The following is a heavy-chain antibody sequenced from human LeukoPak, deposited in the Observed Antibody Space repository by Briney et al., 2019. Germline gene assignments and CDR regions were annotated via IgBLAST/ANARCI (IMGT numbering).Heavy chain of an antibody. CDR3: ARERGAAWAFDY. CDR2: ISSGGSNK. Sequence: PGGSLRLSCAASGFTFSSYAMHWVRQAPGKGLRWVAVISSGGSNKYYADSVKGRFTISRDKSKSTLYLQMNSLRAEDTAVYYCARERGAAWAFDYWGQGTLVTVSS. J-gene: IGHJ4*02. CDR1: GFTFSSYA. D-gene: IGHD6-25*01. V-gene: IGHV3-30*01.